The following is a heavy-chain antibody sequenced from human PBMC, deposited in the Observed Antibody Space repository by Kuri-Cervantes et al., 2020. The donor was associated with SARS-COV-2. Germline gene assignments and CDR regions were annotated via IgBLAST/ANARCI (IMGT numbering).Heavy chain of an antibody. CDR3: AKERGYSSGLDY. V-gene: IGHV3-9*03. D-gene: IGHD6-19*01. Sequence: SLKISCAASGFTFDDYAMHWVRQVPGKGLEWVSGISWNSGSIGYADSVKGRFTISRDNAKNSLYLQMNSLRAEDMALYYCAKERGYSSGLDYWGQGTLVTVSS. J-gene: IGHJ4*02. CDR1: GFTFDDYA. CDR2: ISWNSGSI.